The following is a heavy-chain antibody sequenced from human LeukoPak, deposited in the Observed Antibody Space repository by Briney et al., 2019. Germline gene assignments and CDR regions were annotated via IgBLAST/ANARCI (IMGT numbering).Heavy chain of an antibody. CDR3: ARDSVTIFAFDP. CDR2: IYYSGST. V-gene: IGHV4-59*01. CDR1: GGSISSYD. D-gene: IGHD3-3*01. J-gene: IGHJ5*02. Sequence: SGTLSLTCTVSGGSISSYDWSWIRQPPGKGLEWIGYIYYSGSTNYNPSLKSRVTISVDTSKNQFSLKLSSVTAADTAVYYCARDSVTIFAFDPWGQGTLVTVSS.